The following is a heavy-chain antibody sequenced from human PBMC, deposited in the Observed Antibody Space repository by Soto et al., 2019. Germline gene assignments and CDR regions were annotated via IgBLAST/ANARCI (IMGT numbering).Heavy chain of an antibody. CDR3: ATLGYCTTSNCYTAY. CDR1: GFSFSSNA. J-gene: IGHJ4*02. V-gene: IGHV3-23*01. Sequence: GGSLRLSCAASGFSFSSNAMSWVRQAPGKGLEWVSTITGSGGKTYYADSVKGRITISRDNSKNTLHLQMNSLRAEDTAVYYCATLGYCTTSNCYTAYWGQGTLVTVSS. CDR2: ITGSGGKT. D-gene: IGHD2-2*02.